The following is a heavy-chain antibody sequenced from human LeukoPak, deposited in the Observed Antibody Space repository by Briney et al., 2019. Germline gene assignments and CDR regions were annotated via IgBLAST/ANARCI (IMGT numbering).Heavy chain of an antibody. Sequence: ASVKVSCKVSGYTLTELSMHWVRQAPGKGLEWMGGFDPEDGERIYAQKFQGRVTMTTDTSTSTAYMELRSLRSDDTAVYYCARYYGDSPFDYWGQGTLVTVSS. CDR1: GYTLTELS. CDR3: ARYYGDSPFDY. J-gene: IGHJ4*02. CDR2: FDPEDGER. V-gene: IGHV1-24*01. D-gene: IGHD4-17*01.